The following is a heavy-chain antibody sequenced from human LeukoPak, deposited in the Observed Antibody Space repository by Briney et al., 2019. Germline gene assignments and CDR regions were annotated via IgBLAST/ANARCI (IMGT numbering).Heavy chain of an antibody. V-gene: IGHV3-48*01. D-gene: IGHD2-2*01. J-gene: IGHJ4*02. CDR3: ARDTKYAFDN. Sequence: GGSLRLSCAASGFTFSSYSMNWVRQAPGKGLEWISYIGISSGNTKHADSVKGRFTISGDKAKNSVYLQMNSLRVEDTAVYYCARDTKYAFDNWGQGTLVTVSS. CDR2: IGISSGNT. CDR1: GFTFSSYS.